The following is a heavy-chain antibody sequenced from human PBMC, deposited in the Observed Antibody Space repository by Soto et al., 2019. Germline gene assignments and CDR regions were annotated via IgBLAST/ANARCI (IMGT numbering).Heavy chain of an antibody. D-gene: IGHD3-22*01. CDR2: IYHSGKT. CDR3: ARAHYDSTFDI. Sequence: SETLSHTCAVSVGSFSIGDSSWSWIRQPPGKGLEWIGYIYHSGKTYYNPSLKSRVTISVDRSKNQFSLTVTSVTAADTAMYYCARAHYDSTFDIWGQGTMVT. V-gene: IGHV4-30-2*01. CDR1: VGSFSIGDSS. J-gene: IGHJ3*02.